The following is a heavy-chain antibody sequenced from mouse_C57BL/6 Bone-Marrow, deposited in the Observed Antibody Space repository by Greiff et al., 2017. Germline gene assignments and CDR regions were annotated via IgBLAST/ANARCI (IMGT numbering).Heavy chain of an antibody. D-gene: IGHD1-1*01. CDR3: ASYGSILYYFNY. J-gene: IGHJ2*01. Sequence: EVKLMESGPGLVKPSQSLSLTCSVTGYSITSGYYWNWIRQFPGNKLEWMGYISYDGSNNYNPSLKNRISITRDTSKNQFFLKLNSVTTEDTATYYCASYGSILYYFNYWGQGTTLTVSS. V-gene: IGHV3-6*01. CDR2: ISYDGSN. CDR1: GYSITSGYY.